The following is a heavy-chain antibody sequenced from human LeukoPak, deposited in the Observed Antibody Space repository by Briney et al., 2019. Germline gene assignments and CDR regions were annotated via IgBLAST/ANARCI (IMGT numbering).Heavy chain of an antibody. V-gene: IGHV1-18*01. D-gene: IGHD6-25*01. J-gene: IGHJ4*02. Sequence: ASVKVSCKASGYTFTSYDINWVRQATGQGLEWMGWISAYNGNTNYAQKLQGRVTMTTDTSTSTAYVELRSLRSDDTAVYYCARARAAESWVDYWGQGTLVTVSS. CDR1: GYTFTSYD. CDR3: ARARAAESWVDY. CDR2: ISAYNGNT.